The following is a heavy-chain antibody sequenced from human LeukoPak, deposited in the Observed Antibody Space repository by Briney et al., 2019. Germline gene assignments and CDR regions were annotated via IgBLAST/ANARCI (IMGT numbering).Heavy chain of an antibody. CDR3: ARGYMGFGELFQYYFDY. V-gene: IGHV4-34*01. D-gene: IGHD3-10*01. CDR1: GGSFSDYY. Sequence: SETLSLTCAVYGGSFSDYYWSWIRQPPGKGPEWIGEITHSGSTNYNPSLKSRVTISVDTSKNQFSLKLSSVTAADTAVYYCARGYMGFGELFQYYFDYWGQGTLVTVSS. J-gene: IGHJ4*02. CDR2: ITHSGST.